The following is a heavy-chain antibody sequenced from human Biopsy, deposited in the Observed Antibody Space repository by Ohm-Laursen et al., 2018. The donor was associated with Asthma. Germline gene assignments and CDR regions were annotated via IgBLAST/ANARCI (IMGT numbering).Heavy chain of an antibody. Sequence: VSSVKVSCKASGGTFSRYAISWVRQAPGQGLEWMGGIIPIFGTSNYAQKFQGRVTITRDTSASTAYMDLRSLRSEDTAMYYCARTYYDFLTGQVNDAFALWGQGTMVTVSS. CDR3: ARTYYDFLTGQVNDAFAL. J-gene: IGHJ3*01. CDR2: IIPIFGTS. CDR1: GGTFSRYA. V-gene: IGHV1-69*05. D-gene: IGHD3-9*01.